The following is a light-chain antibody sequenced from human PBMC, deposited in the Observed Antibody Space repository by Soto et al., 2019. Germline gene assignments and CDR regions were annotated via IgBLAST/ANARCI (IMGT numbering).Light chain of an antibody. CDR2: WAS. J-gene: IGKJ3*01. Sequence: DIVMTQSPDSLAVYMGERATINCKSSQSLLYSSNNKNYLAWYQQKPGQPPKLLIYWASTRESGVPDRFSGSESGSDFTLTISSLQAEDVAVYYCQQYYSAPPTFGPGTKVD. CDR3: QQYYSAPPT. V-gene: IGKV4-1*01. CDR1: QSLLYSSNNKNY.